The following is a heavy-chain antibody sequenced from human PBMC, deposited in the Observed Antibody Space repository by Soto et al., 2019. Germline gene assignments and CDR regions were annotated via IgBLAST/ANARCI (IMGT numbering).Heavy chain of an antibody. CDR3: ARGSFHYDFWSGYPPPYYFDY. Sequence: ASLKLSCKASGYTFTSYSMHWVRQAPGQRLEWMGWINAGNGNTKYSQKSQGRVTITRDTSASTAYMELSSLRSEDTAVYYCARGSFHYDFWSGYPPPYYFDYWGQGTLVTVSS. CDR2: INAGNGNT. J-gene: IGHJ4*02. D-gene: IGHD3-3*01. V-gene: IGHV1-3*01. CDR1: GYTFTSYS.